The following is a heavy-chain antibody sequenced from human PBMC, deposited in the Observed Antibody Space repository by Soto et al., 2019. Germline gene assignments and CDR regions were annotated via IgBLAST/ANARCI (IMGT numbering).Heavy chain of an antibody. V-gene: IGHV3-23*01. CDR1: GFTFSSYA. D-gene: IGHD2-2*01. CDR3: AKGIYCSSTSCYGAYYYYMDV. Sequence: GSLRLSCAASGFTFSSYAMSWVRQAPGKGLEWVSAISGSGGSTYYADSVKGRFTISRDNSKNTLYLQMNSLRAEDTAVYYCAKGIYCSSTSCYGAYYYYMDVWGKGTTVTVSS. CDR2: ISGSGGST. J-gene: IGHJ6*03.